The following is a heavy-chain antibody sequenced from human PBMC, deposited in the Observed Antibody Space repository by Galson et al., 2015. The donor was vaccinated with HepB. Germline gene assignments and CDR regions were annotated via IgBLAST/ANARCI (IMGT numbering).Heavy chain of an antibody. CDR2: ISSSSSTI. Sequence: SLRLSCAASGFTFSSYSMNWVRQAPGKGLEWVSYISSSSSTIYYADSVKGRFTISRDNAKNSLYLQMNSLRDEDTAVYYCARAPNYDFWSGYYDYGDFDYWGQGTLVTVSS. V-gene: IGHV3-48*02. CDR1: GFTFSSYS. J-gene: IGHJ4*02. CDR3: ARAPNYDFWSGYYDYGDFDY. D-gene: IGHD3-3*01.